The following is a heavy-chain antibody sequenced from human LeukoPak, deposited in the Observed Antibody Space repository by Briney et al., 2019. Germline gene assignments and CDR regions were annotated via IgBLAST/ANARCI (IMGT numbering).Heavy chain of an antibody. D-gene: IGHD3-16*01. V-gene: IGHV3-23*01. CDR3: AKVWGNYHYLDY. CDR1: GFTFSSYA. Sequence: GGSLRLSCAVSGFTFSSYAMSWVRQAPGKGLEWVAAISGSGGRTYYADFVKGRFTISRDNSKNTLYLQMNSLRAEDTAVYYCAKVWGNYHYLDYWGQGTLVTVSS. CDR2: ISGSGGRT. J-gene: IGHJ4*02.